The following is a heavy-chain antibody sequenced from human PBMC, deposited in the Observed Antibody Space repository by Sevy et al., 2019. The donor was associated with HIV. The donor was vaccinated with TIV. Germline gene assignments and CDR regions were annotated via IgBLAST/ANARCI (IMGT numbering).Heavy chain of an antibody. CDR2: INPNSGVT. D-gene: IGHD3-22*01. J-gene: IGHJ5*02. V-gene: IGHV1-2*02. CDR3: ARGFYYYDSSGYYWP. Sequence: ASVKVSCKASGYTFTGYYMHWVRQAPGQGLEWMGWINPNSGVTNYAQKFQGRVTMTRDTSISTAYMELSRLRSDDTAVYYCARGFYYYDSSGYYWPWGQGTLVTVSS. CDR1: GYTFTGYY.